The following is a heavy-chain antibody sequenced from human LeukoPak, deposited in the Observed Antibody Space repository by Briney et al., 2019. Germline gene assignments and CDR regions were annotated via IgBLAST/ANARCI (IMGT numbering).Heavy chain of an antibody. Sequence: GESLKISCKGSGYSFTSYWIGWVRQMPGKGPEWMGIIYPGDSDTRYSPSFQGQVTISADTSISTAYLQWSSLKASDTAMYYCARQSPATTVPVFDYWGQGTLVTVSS. J-gene: IGHJ4*02. CDR2: IYPGDSDT. D-gene: IGHD1-26*01. V-gene: IGHV5-51*01. CDR1: GYSFTSYW. CDR3: ARQSPATTVPVFDY.